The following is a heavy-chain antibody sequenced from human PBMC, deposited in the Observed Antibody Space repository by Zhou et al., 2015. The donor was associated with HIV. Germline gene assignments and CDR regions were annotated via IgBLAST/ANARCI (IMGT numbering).Heavy chain of an antibody. V-gene: IGHV1-69*01. CDR2: IVPLFGTT. D-gene: IGHD3-22*01. J-gene: IGHJ2*01. CDR1: GYTFIDYD. CDR3: ARERGGYDSSGYVHAWYFDL. Sequence: QVQLVQSGAELRKPGASVKISCEAFGYTFIDYDIVWVRQAPGRGLEWVGGIVPLFGTTTYAQMLPGRVVISADEYRSTVYMDLSSLRSEDTAIYYCARERGGYDSSGYVHAWYFDLWGPGTLVTVAS.